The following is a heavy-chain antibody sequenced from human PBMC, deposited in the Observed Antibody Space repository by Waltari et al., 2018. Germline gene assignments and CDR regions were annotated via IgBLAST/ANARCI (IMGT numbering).Heavy chain of an antibody. CDR2: INPNSGGT. CDR1: GYTFTGYY. D-gene: IGHD1-1*01. V-gene: IGHV1-2*02. Sequence: QVQLVQSGAEVKKPGASVKVSCKASGYTFTGYYKHWVRQAPGQGLEWMGWINPNSGGTNYAQKFQGRVTMTRDTSISTAYIELSRLRSDDSAVYYCAREGFLGGTLYNWFDPWGQGTLVTVSS. J-gene: IGHJ5*02. CDR3: AREGFLGGTLYNWFDP.